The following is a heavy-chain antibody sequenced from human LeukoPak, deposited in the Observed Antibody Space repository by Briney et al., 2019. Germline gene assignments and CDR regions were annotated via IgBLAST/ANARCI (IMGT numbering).Heavy chain of an antibody. V-gene: IGHV3-74*01. Sequence: GGSLRLSCAASGFTFSSYAMSWVRQAPGKGLEWVSRINEDGSPTSYAESVRGRFTISRDNAKNTLYLQMNSLRAEDAAVYYCTRDTFGARDSWGQGTLVTVSS. CDR2: INEDGSPT. CDR1: GFTFSSYA. D-gene: IGHD3-10*01. CDR3: TRDTFGARDS. J-gene: IGHJ4*02.